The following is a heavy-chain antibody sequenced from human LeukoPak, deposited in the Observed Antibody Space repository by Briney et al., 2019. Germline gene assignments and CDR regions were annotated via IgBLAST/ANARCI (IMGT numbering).Heavy chain of an antibody. Sequence: GGSLRLSCAASGFTFSSYAMHWVRQAPGKGLEWVSAISSNADHTFYADSVKGRFTISRDNSKNTLYLQMNSLRAEDTAVYYCARVYYGSGWGDYWGQGTLVTVSS. D-gene: IGHD3-10*01. CDR1: GFTFSSYA. V-gene: IGHV3-23*01. J-gene: IGHJ4*02. CDR2: ISSNADHT. CDR3: ARVYYGSGWGDY.